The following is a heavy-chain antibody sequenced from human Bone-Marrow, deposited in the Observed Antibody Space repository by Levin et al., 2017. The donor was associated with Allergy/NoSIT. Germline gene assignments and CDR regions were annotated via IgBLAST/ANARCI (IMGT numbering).Heavy chain of an antibody. CDR2: ISWNSGSI. CDR1: GFTFDDYA. CDR3: AKDMAGYDVGYYYYMDV. V-gene: IGHV3-9*01. J-gene: IGHJ6*03. Sequence: SCAASGFTFDDYAMHWVRQAPGKGLEWVSGISWNSGSIGYADSVKGRFTISRDNAKNSLYLQMNSLRAEDTALYYCAKDMAGYDVGYYYYMDVWGKGTTVTVSS. D-gene: IGHD3-3*01.